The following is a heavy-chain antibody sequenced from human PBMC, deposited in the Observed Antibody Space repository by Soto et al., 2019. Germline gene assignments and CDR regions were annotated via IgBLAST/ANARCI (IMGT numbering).Heavy chain of an antibody. D-gene: IGHD1-26*01. Sequence: GGSLRLSCAASGFTFDDYAMHWVRQAPGKGLEWVSGISSDETIVNYADSVKGRITISRDSAKNSLFLQMNSLRDEDTAVYYCVRGGGVGTTWGYYWGQGAQVTVS. CDR1: GFTFDDYA. CDR3: VRGGGVGTTWGYY. V-gene: IGHV3-9*01. CDR2: ISSDETIV. J-gene: IGHJ4*02.